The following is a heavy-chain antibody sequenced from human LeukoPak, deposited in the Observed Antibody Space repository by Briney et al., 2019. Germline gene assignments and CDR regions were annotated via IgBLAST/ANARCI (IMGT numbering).Heavy chain of an antibody. V-gene: IGHV4-39*07. CDR2: IYYSGST. CDR3: ARVSGYDYDYFDY. D-gene: IGHD5-12*01. J-gene: IGHJ4*02. Sequence: SETLSLTCTVSGGSIGSSSYYWGWIRQPPGKGLEWIGSIYYSGSTYYNPSLKSRVTISVDTSKNQFSLKLSSVTVADTAVYYCARVSGYDYDYFDYWGQGTLVTVSS. CDR1: GGSIGSSSYY.